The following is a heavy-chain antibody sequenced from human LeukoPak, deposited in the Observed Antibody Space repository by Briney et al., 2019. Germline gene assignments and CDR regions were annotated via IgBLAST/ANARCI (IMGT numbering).Heavy chain of an antibody. V-gene: IGHV3-23*01. J-gene: IGHJ3*02. CDR1: GFTFSSYE. CDR2: IISSGART. D-gene: IGHD7-27*01. CDR3: VGDEDWGSYEI. Sequence: PGGSLRLSCAASGFTFSSYEMNWVRQAPGKGLEWVSGIISSGARTYYADSVKGRFSISRENSKNTLYLQMNSLRAEDTAVYYCVGDEDWGSYEIWGQGTMVTVSS.